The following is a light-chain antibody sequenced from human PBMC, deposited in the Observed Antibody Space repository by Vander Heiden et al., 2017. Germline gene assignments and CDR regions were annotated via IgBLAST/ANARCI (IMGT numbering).Light chain of an antibody. CDR1: QSVSSY. Sequence: EIVLTQSPPTLSLSPGERATLSCRASQSVSSYLAWYQQKPGQAPRLLIYDASNRATGIPARFSGSGSGTDFTLTISSLEPEDFAVYYCQQRSNWPPGLTFGGGTKVEIK. CDR2: DAS. V-gene: IGKV3-11*01. J-gene: IGKJ4*01. CDR3: QQRSNWPPGLT.